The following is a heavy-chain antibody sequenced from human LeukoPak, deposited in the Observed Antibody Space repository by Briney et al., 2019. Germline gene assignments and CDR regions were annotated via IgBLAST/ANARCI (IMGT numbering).Heavy chain of an antibody. Sequence: SQTLSLTCVISGDSVSSKSATWDWIRQSPSRGLEWLGRTYYRSKWYSDYAVSVKSRITINPDTSKNQFSLQLNSVTPEDTAVYYCAKVGGPFSSSSRFDWWGQGTLATVSS. CDR1: GDSVSSKSAT. J-gene: IGHJ4*02. D-gene: IGHD6-6*01. V-gene: IGHV6-1*01. CDR3: AKVGGPFSSSSRFDW. CDR2: TYYRSKWYS.